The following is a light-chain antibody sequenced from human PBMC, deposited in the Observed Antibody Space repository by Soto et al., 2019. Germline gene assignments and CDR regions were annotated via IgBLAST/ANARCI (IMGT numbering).Light chain of an antibody. CDR3: SSYTSSISYV. J-gene: IGLJ1*01. CDR1: SSNDPRYKY. Sequence: SPLPKPPPMSGSPGHSMTPSFICTSSNDPRYKYVSWYQQHTGKAPKRLIYDVDNRPSGVSNRCSGSKSGNTASLTISGLQAEDDADYYCSSYTSSISYVFGNGTKVTVL. CDR2: DVD. V-gene: IGLV2-14*03.